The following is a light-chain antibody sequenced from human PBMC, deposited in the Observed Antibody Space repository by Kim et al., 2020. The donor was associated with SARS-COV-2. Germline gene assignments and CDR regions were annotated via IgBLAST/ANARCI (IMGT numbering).Light chain of an antibody. CDR2: GRN. CDR1: SIRIYY. V-gene: IGLV3-19*01. Sequence: VAVGQTVRITCQGNSIRIYYANWYQQRPSQAPVLVIYGRNTRPSGIPDRFSGSSSGNTASLTISGAQAEDEADFYCQSRDSGGNVLFGGGTQLTVL. J-gene: IGLJ2*01. CDR3: QSRDSGGNVL.